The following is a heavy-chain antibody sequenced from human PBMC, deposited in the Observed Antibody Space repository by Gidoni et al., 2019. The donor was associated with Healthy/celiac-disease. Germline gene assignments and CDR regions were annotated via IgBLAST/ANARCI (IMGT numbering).Heavy chain of an antibody. D-gene: IGHD4-17*01. CDR3: APFHRGYGDYFDY. CDR1: GGSISSSSYY. J-gene: IGHJ4*02. V-gene: IGHV4-39*01. Sequence: QLQLQESGPGLVKPSETLSLTCTVSGGSISSSSYYWGWTRQPPGKGLEWIGSIYYSGSTYYNPSLKSRVTISVDTSKNQFSLKLSSVTAADTAVYYCAPFHRGYGDYFDYWGQGTLVTVSS. CDR2: IYYSGST.